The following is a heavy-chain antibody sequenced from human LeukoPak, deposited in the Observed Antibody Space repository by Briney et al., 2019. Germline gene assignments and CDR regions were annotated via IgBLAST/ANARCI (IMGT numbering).Heavy chain of an antibody. D-gene: IGHD2-21*02. J-gene: IGHJ3*02. V-gene: IGHV3-53*01. CDR3: ARAPVVVTATDAFDI. CDR2: IYSGGST. Sequence: GGSLRLSCAASGFTVSSNYMSWVRQAPGKGLEWVSVIYSGGSTYYADSVKGRFTISRDNSKNTLYLQMNSLRAEDTAVYYCARAPVVVTATDAFDIWGQGTMVTVSS. CDR1: GFTVSSNY.